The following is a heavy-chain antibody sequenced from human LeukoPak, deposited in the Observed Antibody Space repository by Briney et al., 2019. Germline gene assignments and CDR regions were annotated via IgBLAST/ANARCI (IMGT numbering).Heavy chain of an antibody. CDR2: MNPNSGNT. Sequence: ASVKVSCKASGYTFTSYDINWVRQAPGQGLEWMGWMNPNSGNTGYAQTFQGRVTMTRDTSISTAYMELSSLRSEDTAVYYCARALASGYFVYWGQGTMVTVSS. V-gene: IGHV1-8*01. J-gene: IGHJ4*02. D-gene: IGHD2-15*01. CDR3: ARALASGYFVY. CDR1: GYTFTSYD.